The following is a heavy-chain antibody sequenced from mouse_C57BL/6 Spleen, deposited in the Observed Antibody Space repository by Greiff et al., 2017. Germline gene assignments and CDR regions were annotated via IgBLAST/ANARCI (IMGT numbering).Heavy chain of an antibody. V-gene: IGHV1-53*01. D-gene: IGHD1-1*01. CDR1: GYTFTSYW. Sequence: QVQLQQPGTELVKPGASVKLSCKASGYTFTSYWMHWVKQRPGQGLEWIGNINPSNGGTNYNEKFKSKATLAVDISSSTAYMQLSSLTSEDSAVFYCARGSYYGSRYGYWGQGTLVTVSA. CDR2: INPSNGGT. CDR3: ARGSYYGSRYGY. J-gene: IGHJ3*01.